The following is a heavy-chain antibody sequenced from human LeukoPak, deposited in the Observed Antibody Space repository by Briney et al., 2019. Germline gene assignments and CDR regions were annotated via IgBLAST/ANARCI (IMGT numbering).Heavy chain of an antibody. CDR1: GGSFSGYY. CDR2: INHSGST. J-gene: IGHJ6*03. V-gene: IGHV4-34*01. Sequence: TSETLSLTCAVYGGSFSGYYWSWIRQPPGKGLEWIGEINHSGSTNYNPSLKSRVTISVDTSKNQFSLKLSSVTAADTAVYYCARIKRHQAFYRYMDVWGKGTTVTVSS. D-gene: IGHD6-25*01. CDR3: ARIKRHQAFYRYMDV.